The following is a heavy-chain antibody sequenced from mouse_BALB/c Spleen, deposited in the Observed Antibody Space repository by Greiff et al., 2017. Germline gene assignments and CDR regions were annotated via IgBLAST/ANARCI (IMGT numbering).Heavy chain of an antibody. CDR2: ISSGSSTI. CDR1: GFTFSSFG. V-gene: IGHV5-17*02. CDR3: ARYGNYRFAY. Sequence: EVQGVESGGGLVQPGGSRKLSCAASGFTFSSFGMHWVRQAPEKGLEWVAYISSGSSTIYYADTVKGRFTISRDNPKNTLFLQMTSLRSEDTAMYYCARYGNYRFAYWGQGTLVTVSA. D-gene: IGHD2-1*01. J-gene: IGHJ3*01.